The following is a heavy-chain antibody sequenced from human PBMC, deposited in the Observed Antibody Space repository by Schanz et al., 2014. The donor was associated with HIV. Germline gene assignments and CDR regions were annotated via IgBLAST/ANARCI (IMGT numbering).Heavy chain of an antibody. CDR3: VRETPSGVDYFDY. V-gene: IGHV3-21*06. CDR1: GFTFDAYT. D-gene: IGHD3-10*01. CDR2: INSGGGDK. Sequence: EVQLVESGGGLVKPGGSLRLSCVVSGFTFDAYTMNWVRQAPRKGLEWVSSINSGGGDKLYANSMKGRFTISRDNAKNSLYLQMNSLRAEDTAVYYCVRETPSGVDYFDYWGQGSLVTVSS. J-gene: IGHJ4*02.